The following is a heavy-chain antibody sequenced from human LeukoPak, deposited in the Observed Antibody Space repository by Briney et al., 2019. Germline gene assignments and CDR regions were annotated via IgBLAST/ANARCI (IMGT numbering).Heavy chain of an antibody. J-gene: IGHJ4*02. V-gene: IGHV3-48*01. CDR1: GFTFSSYS. CDR2: ISSSSSTK. D-gene: IGHD2-2*01. Sequence: GGCLRLSCAASGFTFSSYSMNWVRQAPGKGLEWVSYISSSSSTKYYADSVKGRFTISRDNAKNSLYLQMNSLRAEDKAVYYCARVGVVPAAPVDYWGQGTLVTVSS. CDR3: ARVGVVPAAPVDY.